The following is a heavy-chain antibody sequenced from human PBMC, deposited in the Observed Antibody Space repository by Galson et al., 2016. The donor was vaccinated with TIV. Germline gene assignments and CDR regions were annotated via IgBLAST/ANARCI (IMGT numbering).Heavy chain of an antibody. CDR3: TTGGGSSGSYYFDF. Sequence: VKVSCKVSGYIFTERFIHWVRQAPGERPEWVGRVDPDNGETLYAEKFQGRVTMAADTSGDTAFMELSNLRSEDTAFFYCTTGGGSSGSYYFDFWGLGTLVTVAS. CDR2: VDPDNGET. D-gene: IGHD5-12*01. CDR1: GYIFTERF. J-gene: IGHJ4*02. V-gene: IGHV1-69-2*01.